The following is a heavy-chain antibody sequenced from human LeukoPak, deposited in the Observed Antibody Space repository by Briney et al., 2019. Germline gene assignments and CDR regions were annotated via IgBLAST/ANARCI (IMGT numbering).Heavy chain of an antibody. J-gene: IGHJ4*02. CDR2: ITPNNGYA. V-gene: IGHV1-18*01. D-gene: IGHD2-2*01. Sequence: WASVKVSCKASGYAFSNSGISWVRQAPGQGLEWMGWITPNNGYAHYAQKLQGRVTMTTDTFTSTAYMELRSLRSDDTAVYYCARNKSTTLGDYWGQGTLVTVSS. CDR3: ARNKSTTLGDY. CDR1: GYAFSNSG.